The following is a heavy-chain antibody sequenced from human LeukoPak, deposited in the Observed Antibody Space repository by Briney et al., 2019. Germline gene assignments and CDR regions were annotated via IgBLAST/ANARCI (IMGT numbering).Heavy chain of an antibody. J-gene: IGHJ4*02. V-gene: IGHV3-23*01. CDR3: AKDFVRYNIQFDY. Sequence: PGGSLRLSCAASGFTFTSYSMNWVRQAPGKGLEWVSTISGGGGSTYYADSVKGRFTISRDNSKNTLYLQVNSLRAEDTALYYCAKDFVRYNIQFDYWGQGALVTVSS. D-gene: IGHD1-1*01. CDR1: GFTFTSYS. CDR2: ISGGGGST.